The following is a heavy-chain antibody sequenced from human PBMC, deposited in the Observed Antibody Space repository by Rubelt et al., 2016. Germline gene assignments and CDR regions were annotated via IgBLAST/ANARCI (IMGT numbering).Heavy chain of an antibody. J-gene: IGHJ5*02. V-gene: IGHV2-5*02. CDR3: AHRRPLSGKNFCTS. CDR2: IYWDDVE. D-gene: IGHD3-10*01. Sequence: QITLKESGPTLVKPTQTLTLTCTFSGFSLTTTEVGVGWIRQPPGKALEWLAFIYWDDVERYNPSLRGRLTITKDTSRNQVVLTMTNWDPVDTATDYCAHRRPLSGKNFCTSWGQGTLVTVSS. CDR1: GFSLTTTEVG.